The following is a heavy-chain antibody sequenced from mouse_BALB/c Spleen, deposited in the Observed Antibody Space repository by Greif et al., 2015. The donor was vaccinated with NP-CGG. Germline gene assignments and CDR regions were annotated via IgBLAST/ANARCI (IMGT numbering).Heavy chain of an antibody. V-gene: IGHV1-9*01. Sequence: QVQLQQSGAELMKPGASVKISCKATGYTFSSYWIEWVKQRPGHGLEWIGELLTGSGSTHYNEKFKGKATFTADTSSNTAYMQLSSLTSEDSAFYYCAGGEYGNLYAMDYWGQGTSVPVSS. J-gene: IGHJ4*01. CDR3: AGGEYGNLYAMDY. CDR1: GYTFSSYW. CDR2: LLTGSGST. D-gene: IGHD2-10*02.